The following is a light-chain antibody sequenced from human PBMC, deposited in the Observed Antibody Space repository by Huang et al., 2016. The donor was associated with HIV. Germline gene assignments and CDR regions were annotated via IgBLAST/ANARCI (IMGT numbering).Light chain of an antibody. CDR2: GAS. V-gene: IGKV1-8*01. J-gene: IGKJ2*01. CDR3: QQYYIYPHA. Sequence: AIRMTQSPSSLSASTGDRVTITCRASQGISSYLAWYQQKPGKAPNLLISGASTLQSGVPLRFSGSGFGTDFTLALDGLQSEDLGTYHCQQYYIYPHAFGQGTKLEI. CDR1: QGISSY.